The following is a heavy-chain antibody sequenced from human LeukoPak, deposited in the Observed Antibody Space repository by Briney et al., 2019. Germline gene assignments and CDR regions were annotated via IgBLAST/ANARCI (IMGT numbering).Heavy chain of an antibody. CDR3: ARDILDYSAQDV. CDR1: GGTFSSYT. V-gene: IGHV1-69*04. Sequence: ASVKVSCRASGGTFSSYTISWVRQAPGQGLEWMGRIIPILGIANYAQKFQGRVTITADKSTSTAYMELSSLRSEDTAVYYCARDILDYSAQDVWGKGTTVTVSS. D-gene: IGHD4-11*01. CDR2: IIPILGIA. J-gene: IGHJ6*04.